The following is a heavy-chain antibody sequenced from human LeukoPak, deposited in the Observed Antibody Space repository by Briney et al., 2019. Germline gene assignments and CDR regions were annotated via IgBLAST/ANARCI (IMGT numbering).Heavy chain of an antibody. CDR3: ARRSSGSPPYYFDY. Sequence: LPGGSLRLSCAASGFTFSSYWMHWVRQAPGKGLVWVSRINSDGSTTNYADYVKGRFTISRDNAKNTLYLQMNSLRAEDTAVYYRARRSSGSPPYYFDYWGQGTLVTVSS. V-gene: IGHV3-74*01. CDR1: GFTFSSYW. CDR2: INSDGSTT. J-gene: IGHJ4*02. D-gene: IGHD1-26*01.